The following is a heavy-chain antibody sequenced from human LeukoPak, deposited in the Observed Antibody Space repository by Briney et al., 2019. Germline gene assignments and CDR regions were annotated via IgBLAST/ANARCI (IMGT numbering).Heavy chain of an antibody. CDR3: ARPSYGFDP. V-gene: IGHV3-30-3*01. J-gene: IGHJ5*02. CDR1: GFTFSTYP. CDR2: ISHDGSNK. Sequence: PGGSLRLSCAASGFTFSTYPMHWVRQAPGKGLEWVAVISHDGSNKYNADSVKGRFTISRDNSKNTLYLQMNSLRAEDTAVYYCARPSYGFDPWGQGTLVTVSS. D-gene: IGHD4-17*01.